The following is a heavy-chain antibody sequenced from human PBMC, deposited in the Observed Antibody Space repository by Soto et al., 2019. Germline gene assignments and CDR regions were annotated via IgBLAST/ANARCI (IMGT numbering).Heavy chain of an antibody. CDR3: VRLIGNSWLDT. CDR1: GDSISSTSHY. CDR2: IYYSGST. J-gene: IGHJ5*02. V-gene: IGHV4-39*01. Sequence: LSLTCTVSGDSISSTSHYWGWIRQPPGKGLEWVGSIYYSGSTYFNPSLKSRVTISEDTSNNQVSLQLNSVTPDDTAVYYCVRLIGNSWLDTWGQGTLVTVSS.